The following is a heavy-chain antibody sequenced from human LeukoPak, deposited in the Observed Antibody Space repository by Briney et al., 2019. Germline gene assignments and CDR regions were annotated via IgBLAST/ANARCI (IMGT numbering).Heavy chain of an antibody. D-gene: IGHD2-15*01. J-gene: IGHJ6*03. CDR1: GFTFDDYG. CDR3: AREGRCSGGSCYQTYYYYYMDV. CDR2: INWNGGST. Sequence: GGSLRLSCAASGFTFDDYGMSWVRQAPGKGLEWVSGINWNGGSTGYADSVKGRFTISRDNAKNSLYLQMNSLGAEDTALYYCAREGRCSGGSCYQTYYYYYMDVWGKGTTVTVSS. V-gene: IGHV3-20*04.